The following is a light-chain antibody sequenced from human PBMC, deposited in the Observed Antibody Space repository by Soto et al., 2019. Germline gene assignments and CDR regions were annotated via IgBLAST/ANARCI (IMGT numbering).Light chain of an antibody. CDR2: EVG. CDR1: SSDIGTYIY. CDR3: SSYTGSSSVV. J-gene: IGLJ2*01. V-gene: IGLV2-14*01. Sequence: QSVLTQPASVYGAPGQSITISCTGTSSDIGTYIYVSWYLQHPGKAPKLLMYEVGNRPSGVSNRVSGSKSGNTASLTISGLQDEDEADYYCSSYTGSSSVVFGGGTKVTVL.